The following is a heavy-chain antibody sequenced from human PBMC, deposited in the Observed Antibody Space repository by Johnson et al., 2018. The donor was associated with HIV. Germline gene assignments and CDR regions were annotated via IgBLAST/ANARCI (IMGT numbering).Heavy chain of an antibody. CDR2: ISYDGSNK. CDR1: GFTFSSYW. CDR3: ARERSPYYDSSGYHDAFDI. D-gene: IGHD3-22*01. Sequence: HVQLVESGGGLVQPGGSLRLSCAASGFTFSSYWMSWVRQAPGKGLEWVAVISYDGSNKYYADSVKGRFTISRDNSKNTLYLQMNSLRAEDTAVYYCARERSPYYDSSGYHDAFDIWGQGTMVTVSS. V-gene: IGHV3-30-3*01. J-gene: IGHJ3*02.